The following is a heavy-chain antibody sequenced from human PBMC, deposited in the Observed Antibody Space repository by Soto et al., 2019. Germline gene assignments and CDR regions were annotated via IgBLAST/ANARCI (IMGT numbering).Heavy chain of an antibody. CDR3: ASSGYDYEFWFDP. Sequence: QLQLQESGPGLVKPSETLSLTCTVSGGSISSSSYYWGWIRQPPGKGLEWIGSIYYSGSTYYNPSLKSRVTISVDTSKNQFSLKLSSVTAADTAVYYCASSGYDYEFWFDPWGEGTLFTVSS. D-gene: IGHD3-10*01. CDR1: GGSISSSSYY. CDR2: IYYSGST. J-gene: IGHJ5*02. V-gene: IGHV4-39*01.